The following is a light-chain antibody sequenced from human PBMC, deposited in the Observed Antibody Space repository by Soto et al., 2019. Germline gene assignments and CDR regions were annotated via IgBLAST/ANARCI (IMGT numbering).Light chain of an antibody. CDR3: GTWDSSLSGGV. J-gene: IGLJ2*01. V-gene: IGLV1-51*01. CDR2: DNS. Sequence: QSVLTQPPSVSAAPGQKVTISCSGSSSNIGNNYVSWYQQLPGTAPKLLIYDNSQRPSGIPNRFSGSKSGTSATLGITGLQTGDEADYYCGTWDSSLSGGVFGGGTKVTVL. CDR1: SSNIGNNY.